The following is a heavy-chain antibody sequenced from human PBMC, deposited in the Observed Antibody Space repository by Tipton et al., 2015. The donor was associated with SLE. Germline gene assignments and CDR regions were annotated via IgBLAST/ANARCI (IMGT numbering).Heavy chain of an antibody. Sequence: SLRFSCTASGFTFSDYYMDWVRQAPGKGLEWVGRARNKANGHTTEYAASVRGRFTVSRDDSKNSLYLQMNSLKTEDTAVYYCARDNVAAAAAFDLWGQGTLVTVSS. D-gene: IGHD2-15*01. V-gene: IGHV3-72*01. CDR2: ARNKANGHTT. J-gene: IGHJ4*02. CDR1: GFTFSDYY. CDR3: ARDNVAAAAAFDL.